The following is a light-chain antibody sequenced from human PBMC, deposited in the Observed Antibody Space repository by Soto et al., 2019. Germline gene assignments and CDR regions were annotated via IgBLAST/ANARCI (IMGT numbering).Light chain of an antibody. Sequence: DIELTQTPATLSVSPGERATLSCRASQSIGIAIAWYQHKPGQAPRLLIFSASRLATGIPARFSGSGSGTDVTLSIGSLEPEDFSVYYCQQRSGSPPWTFGQGTKVDIK. V-gene: IGKV3-11*01. CDR1: QSIGIA. CDR3: QQRSGSPPWT. J-gene: IGKJ1*01. CDR2: SAS.